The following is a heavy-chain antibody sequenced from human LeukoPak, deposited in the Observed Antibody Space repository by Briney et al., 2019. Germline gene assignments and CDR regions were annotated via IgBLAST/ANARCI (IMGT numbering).Heavy chain of an antibody. D-gene: IGHD3-22*01. CDR2: ISSSGSTI. J-gene: IGHJ4*02. Sequence: YISSSGSTIYYADSVKGRFTISRDNAKNSLYLQMNSLRAEDTAVYYCARGRTDSGGYEDYWGQGTLVTVSS. V-gene: IGHV3-11*01. CDR3: ARGRTDSGGYEDY.